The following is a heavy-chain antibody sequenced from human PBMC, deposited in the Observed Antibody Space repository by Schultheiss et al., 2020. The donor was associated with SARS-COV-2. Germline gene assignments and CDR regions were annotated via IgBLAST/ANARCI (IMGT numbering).Heavy chain of an antibody. J-gene: IGHJ4*02. CDR2: IYHSGST. V-gene: IGHV4-38-2*02. CDR3: ARDQGDDFAIDY. Sequence: SETLSLTCAVSGYSISSGYYWGWIRQPPGKGLEWIGSIYHSGSTYYNPSLKSRVTISVDTSKNQFSLKLSSVTAADTAVYYCARDQGDDFAIDYWGQGTLVTVSS. CDR1: GYSISSGYY. D-gene: IGHD3-3*01.